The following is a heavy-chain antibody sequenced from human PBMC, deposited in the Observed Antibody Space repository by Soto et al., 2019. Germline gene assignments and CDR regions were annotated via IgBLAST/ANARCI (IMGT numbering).Heavy chain of an antibody. CDR2: IIPILGTT. CDR1: GGSVSTYS. D-gene: IGHD6-19*01. CDR3: AREFNEYRSQTSWFDP. Sequence: SVKVSCKASGGSVSTYSISWVRQAPGQGLEWMGGIIPILGTTNYAQKFRGRVSISADESTSTVYMELSSLRFEETATYYCAREFNEYRSQTSWFDPWGQGTLVTVSS. J-gene: IGHJ5*02. V-gene: IGHV1-69*13.